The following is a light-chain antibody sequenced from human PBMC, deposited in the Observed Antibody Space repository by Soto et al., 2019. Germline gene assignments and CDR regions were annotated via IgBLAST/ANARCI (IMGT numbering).Light chain of an antibody. Sequence: EIVLTQSPGTLSLSPGERATLSCRASQTVTSSYLAWYQQKHGQAPRLLIYGASSRAPGIPDRFSGSGSGTDFTLTISRLEPEDSAVYYCQQYGGSPLFTFGPGTKVDIK. CDR2: GAS. CDR1: QTVTSSY. CDR3: QQYGGSPLFT. V-gene: IGKV3-20*01. J-gene: IGKJ3*01.